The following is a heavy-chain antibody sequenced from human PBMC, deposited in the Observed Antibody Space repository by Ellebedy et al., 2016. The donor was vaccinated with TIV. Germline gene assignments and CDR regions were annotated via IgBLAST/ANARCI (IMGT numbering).Heavy chain of an antibody. CDR1: GYTFIDYY. D-gene: IGHD4-23*01. CDR3: ARDSVVLPGAYFDY. Sequence: ASVKVSCKASGYTFIDYYIHWVRQAPGQVPEWMGWLRPSDGATKYAQKFQGRVTMTRDTSISTAYMELNSLISDDTAIYFCARDSVVLPGAYFDYWGQGVLVTVSS. V-gene: IGHV1-2*02. CDR2: LRPSDGAT. J-gene: IGHJ4*02.